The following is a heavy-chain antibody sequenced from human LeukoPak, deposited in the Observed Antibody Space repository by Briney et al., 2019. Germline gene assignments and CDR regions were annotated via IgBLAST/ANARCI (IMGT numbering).Heavy chain of an antibody. J-gene: IGHJ6*04. CDR3: ARGGISWVYYGMDV. D-gene: IGHD3-16*02. V-gene: IGHV3-30*04. CDR2: ISYDGSNK. Sequence: GRSLSLSCAASGFTFSSYAMHWVRQAPGKGLEWVAVISYDGSNKYYADSVKGRFTTSRDNSKNTLHLQMNSLRAEDTAVYYCARGGISWVYYGMDVWGKGTTVTVSS. CDR1: GFTFSSYA.